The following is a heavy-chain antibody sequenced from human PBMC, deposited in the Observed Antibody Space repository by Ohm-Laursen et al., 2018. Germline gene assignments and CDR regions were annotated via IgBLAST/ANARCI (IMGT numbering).Heavy chain of an antibody. D-gene: IGHD3-10*01. CDR2: IYYSGST. Sequence: SQTLSLTCTVSGGSISSGGYYWNWIRQHPGKGLEWIGYIYYSGSTYYNPSLKSRVTISVDTSKNQCSLKLSSVTAADTAVYYCERGHRTYYYGSGRSPGMDVWGQGTTVTVSS. CDR1: GGSISSGGYY. J-gene: IGHJ6*02. CDR3: ERGHRTYYYGSGRSPGMDV. V-gene: IGHV4-31*03.